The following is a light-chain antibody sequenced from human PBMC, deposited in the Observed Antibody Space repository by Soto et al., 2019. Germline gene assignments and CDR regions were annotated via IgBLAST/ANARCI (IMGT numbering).Light chain of an antibody. J-gene: IGKJ5*01. V-gene: IGKV3-11*01. CDR3: PHRNN. CDR1: HFLSSY. CDR2: DTS. Sequence: GFPQSPATLSLAPGERATRSCRASHFLSSYLAWYQQKPGQPARLLIYDTSNMATGIPARFSGSRSGTAFTLTLTSLEPADFGVYFCPHRNNFGQGTRLEIK.